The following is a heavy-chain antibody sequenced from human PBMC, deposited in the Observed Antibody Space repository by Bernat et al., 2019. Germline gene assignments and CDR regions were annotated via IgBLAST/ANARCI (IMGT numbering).Heavy chain of an antibody. D-gene: IGHD3-9*01. CDR2: IYHSGST. Sequence: QVQLQESGPGLVKPSGTLSLTCAVSGGSISSSNWRSWVRQPPGKGLEWIGEIYHSGSTNYNPSLKSRVTISVDKSKNQFSLKLSSVTAADTAVYYCARGGVRYFDWLSNDAFDICGQGTMVTVSS. J-gene: IGHJ3*02. CDR1: GGSISSSNW. CDR3: ARGGVRYFDWLSNDAFDI. V-gene: IGHV4-4*02.